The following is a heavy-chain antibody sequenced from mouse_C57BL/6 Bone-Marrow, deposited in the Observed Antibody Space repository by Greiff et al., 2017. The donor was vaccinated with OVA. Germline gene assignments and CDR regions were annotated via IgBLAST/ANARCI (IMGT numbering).Heavy chain of an antibody. Sequence: VQLQQSGAELLKPGASVKLSCKATGYTFTGYWIEWVKQRPGHGLEWIGEILPGSASTNYNEKFKGKATFTADTSSNTAYMQLSSLTTEDSAIYYCAREGDGYLTRGQGTTLTVSS. D-gene: IGHD2-3*01. CDR1: GYTFTGYW. V-gene: IGHV1-9*01. J-gene: IGHJ2*01. CDR2: ILPGSAST. CDR3: AREGDGYLT.